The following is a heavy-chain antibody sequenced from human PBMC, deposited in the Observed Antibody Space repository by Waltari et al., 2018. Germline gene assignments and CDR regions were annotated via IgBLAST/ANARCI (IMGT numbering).Heavy chain of an antibody. CDR1: GYSISSGYY. CDR2: IYHSGST. Sequence: QVQLQESGPGLVKPSETLSLTCAVSGYSISSGYYWGWIRQPPGKGLEWIGSIYHSGSTYYNPSLKSRVTISVDTSKNQFSLKLSSVTAADTAVYYCARDLGGGVCTHWGQGTLVTVSS. V-gene: IGHV4-38-2*02. J-gene: IGHJ4*02. D-gene: IGHD2-8*02. CDR3: ARDLGGGVCTH.